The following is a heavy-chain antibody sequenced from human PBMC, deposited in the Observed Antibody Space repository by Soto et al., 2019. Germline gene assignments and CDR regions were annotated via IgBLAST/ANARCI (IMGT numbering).Heavy chain of an antibody. Sequence: PGESLKISCIASGFSLNTYWIGWVRQKPGKGLEWMGSVFPGDSDTRYSPSFQGNVTISADKSIRNAYLQWSSQKASDTAIYYCARHIQTGSSSSYFYYYDLDVWGQGTTVTASS. CDR3: ARHIQTGSSSSYFYYYDLDV. CDR2: VFPGDSDT. V-gene: IGHV5-51*01. CDR1: GFSLNTYW. D-gene: IGHD6-13*01. J-gene: IGHJ6*02.